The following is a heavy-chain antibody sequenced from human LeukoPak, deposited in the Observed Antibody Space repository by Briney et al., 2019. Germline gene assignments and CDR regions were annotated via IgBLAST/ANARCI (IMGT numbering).Heavy chain of an antibody. CDR1: GFTFSSYA. V-gene: IGHV3-23*01. Sequence: PGGSLRLSCAASGFTFSSYAMSWVRQAPGKGLEWVSAISGSGGSTYYADSVKGRFTISRDNSKNTLYLQMNSLGAEDTAVYYCAKKFSSGSQLFDYWGQGTLVTVSS. J-gene: IGHJ4*02. D-gene: IGHD6-19*01. CDR2: ISGSGGST. CDR3: AKKFSSGSQLFDY.